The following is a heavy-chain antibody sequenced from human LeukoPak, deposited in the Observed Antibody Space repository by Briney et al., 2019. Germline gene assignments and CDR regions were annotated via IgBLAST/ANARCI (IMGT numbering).Heavy chain of an antibody. V-gene: IGHV3-30*03. CDR1: GFTFSSYD. D-gene: IGHD4-23*01. Sequence: GGSLRLSCAASGFTFSSYDMHWVRQAPGKGLEWVVVISYDGSNEYYADSVKGRFTISRDNSKNTLYLQMNSLRAEDTAVYYCAIMAIVTPFDYWGQGTLVTVSS. CDR2: ISYDGSNE. CDR3: AIMAIVTPFDY. J-gene: IGHJ4*02.